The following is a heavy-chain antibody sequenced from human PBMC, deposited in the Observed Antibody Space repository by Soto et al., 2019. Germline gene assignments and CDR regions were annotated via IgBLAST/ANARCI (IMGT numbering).Heavy chain of an antibody. D-gene: IGHD5-12*01. J-gene: IGHJ4*02. Sequence: PSQTLSLTCAISGDSVSSNTAAWNWIRQSPSRGLEWLGRTYYRSRWYNDYAVSVKSRITINPDTSKNQFSLQVNSVTPEDTAVYYCVRDTGYDFDYWGQGTLVTVSS. CDR2: TYYRSRWYN. CDR1: GDSVSSNTAA. CDR3: VRDTGYDFDY. V-gene: IGHV6-1*01.